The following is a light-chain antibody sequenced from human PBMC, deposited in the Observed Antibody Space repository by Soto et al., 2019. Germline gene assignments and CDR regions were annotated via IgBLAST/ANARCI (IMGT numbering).Light chain of an antibody. CDR2: EVS. J-gene: IGLJ1*01. CDR3: SSYTGTYTYV. CDR1: RSDVGDYNY. V-gene: IGLV2-14*01. Sequence: QSVLTQPASVSGSPGQSITISCTGTRSDVGDYNYVSWYQQHPGRVPKLLIYEVSDRPSGVSNRFSGSKSGNTASLTISGLQAEDQAYYYCSSYTGTYTYVFGTGTKVTVL.